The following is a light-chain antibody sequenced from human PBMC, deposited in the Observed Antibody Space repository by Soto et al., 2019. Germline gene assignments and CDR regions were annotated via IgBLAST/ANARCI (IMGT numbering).Light chain of an antibody. CDR2: DVN. V-gene: IGLV2-14*01. CDR3: SSSTSSRTSV. Sequence: QSALTQPASVSGSPGQSITISCTGTSSDVGGYNVSWYQQHPGKAPKLMIFDVNNRPSGVSNRFSGSKSGNTASLTISGLQAEDEADYYSSSSTSSRTSVFGTGTRSPS. J-gene: IGLJ1*01. CDR1: SSDVGGYN.